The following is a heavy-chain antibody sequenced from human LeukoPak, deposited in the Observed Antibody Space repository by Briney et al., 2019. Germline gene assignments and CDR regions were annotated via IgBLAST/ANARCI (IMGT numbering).Heavy chain of an antibody. CDR2: IIPVFGTA. CDR3: AAGGSVDSSGWSPFGY. V-gene: IGHV1-69*13. J-gene: IGHJ4*02. D-gene: IGHD6-19*01. CDR1: GGTFNNYA. Sequence: GASVKVSCKASGGTFNNYAISWVRQVPGQGLEWMGAIIPVFGTANYAQDFQGRVTITADASTSTAYMELSSLRSEDTAVYYCAAGGSVDSSGWSPFGYWGQGTLVTVSS.